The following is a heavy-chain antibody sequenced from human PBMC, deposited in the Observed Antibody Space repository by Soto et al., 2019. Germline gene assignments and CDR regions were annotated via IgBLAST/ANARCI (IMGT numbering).Heavy chain of an antibody. Sequence: GSLRLSCAASGFLFSNAWMSWVRQGPGKGLEWVARIKSQSDGGATEYAAVVKGRFTISRDDSNNAVYLQMDSLTTECTGVYNCLTDPIKILPYDYWGQGTPVTSPQ. J-gene: IGHJ4*02. D-gene: IGHD2-15*01. CDR1: GFLFSNAW. V-gene: IGHV3-15*01. CDR3: LTDPIKILPYDY. CDR2: IKSQSDGGAT.